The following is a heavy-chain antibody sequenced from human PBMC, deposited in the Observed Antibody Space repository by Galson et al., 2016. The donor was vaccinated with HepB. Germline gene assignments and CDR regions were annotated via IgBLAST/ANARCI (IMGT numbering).Heavy chain of an antibody. V-gene: IGHV4-4*07. D-gene: IGHD3-9*01. CDR2: THISGIN. CDR1: GVSIRSHY. J-gene: IGHJ3*02. Sequence: ETLSLTCTVSGVSIRSHYWSWIRQPAGKGLEWIGRTHISGINNYNPSLASRLSMSINTTESQFSLHLNSVTAADTAVYYCAKVGTTYYDILTGAGDAFDIWGQGTMVTVSS. CDR3: AKVGTTYYDILTGAGDAFDI.